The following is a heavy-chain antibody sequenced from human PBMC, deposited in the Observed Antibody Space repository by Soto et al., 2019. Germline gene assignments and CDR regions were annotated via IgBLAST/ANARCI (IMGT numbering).Heavy chain of an antibody. J-gene: IGHJ6*02. CDR1: GFVFSDHY. CDR3: ASPPPSAPARDYYGLDV. CDR2: ITSSGSST. V-gene: IGHV3-11*01. Sequence: PGGPLRLSSTASGFVFSDHYMTWIRQAPGKGLEWVSYITSSGSSTHYADSVKGRFAISRDNAKKSLYLEMNGLRAEDTAVYYCASPPPSAPARDYYGLDVWGQGTTVTVSS.